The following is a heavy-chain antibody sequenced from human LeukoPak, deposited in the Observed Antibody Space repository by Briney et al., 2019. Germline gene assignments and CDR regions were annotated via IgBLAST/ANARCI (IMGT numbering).Heavy chain of an antibody. D-gene: IGHD3-22*01. CDR3: ARATGDSSGYYDY. V-gene: IGHV4-30-2*01. Sequence: SQTLSLTCTVSGGSISSGGYYWSWIRQLPGKGLEWIGYIYHSGSTYYNPSLKSRVTISVDRSKNQFSLKLSSVTAADTAVYYCARATGDSSGYYDYWGQGTLVTVSS. CDR1: GGSISSGGYY. J-gene: IGHJ4*02. CDR2: IYHSGST.